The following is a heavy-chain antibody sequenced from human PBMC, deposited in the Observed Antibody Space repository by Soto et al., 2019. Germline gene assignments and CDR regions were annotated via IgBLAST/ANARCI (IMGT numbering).Heavy chain of an antibody. CDR2: IIPIFGTA. V-gene: IGHV1-69*13. Sequence: SVTVSCKASGGTFSSYAIIWVRQAPGQGLEWMGGIIPIFGTANYAQKFQGRVTITADESTSTAYMELSSLRSEDTAVYYCARYVLDSSGYYYVGAAFDIWGQGTMVTVSS. D-gene: IGHD3-22*01. CDR3: ARYVLDSSGYYYVGAAFDI. CDR1: GGTFSSYA. J-gene: IGHJ3*02.